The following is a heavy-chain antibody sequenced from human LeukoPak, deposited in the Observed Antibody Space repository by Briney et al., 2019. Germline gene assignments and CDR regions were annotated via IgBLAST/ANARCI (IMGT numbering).Heavy chain of an antibody. J-gene: IGHJ6*03. D-gene: IGHD6-13*01. CDR1: GAFISNSTDY. CDR3: PRGGRHMSASWYRSVYYYMDV. Sequence: ETLFLNCTVSGAFISNSTDYWGWIPQPAGKGLEWTENTYYSESTYYNPSLTSRVTISVDTSKIQFPLKLRSVPAADTAVYFCPRGGRHMSASWYRSVYYYMDVWRKRTTLTLCS. V-gene: IGHV4-39*01. CDR2: TYYSEST.